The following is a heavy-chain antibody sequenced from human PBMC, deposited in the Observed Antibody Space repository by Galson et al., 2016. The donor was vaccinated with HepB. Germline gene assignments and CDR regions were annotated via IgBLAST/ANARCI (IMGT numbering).Heavy chain of an antibody. CDR2: LSWNSAYV. V-gene: IGHV3-9*01. CDR3: ARVVRDYRTYSYSGPSYAMDV. J-gene: IGHJ6*02. CDR1: EFAFDLYA. D-gene: IGHD5-18*01. Sequence: SLRLSYAASEFAFDLYAIHWVRQAPGTGLEWLSGLSWNSAYVGSADSVMGRFTISSDNATNSLYLQMSSLRAEDTALYYCARVVRDYRTYSYSGPSYAMDVWGQGTTVTVS.